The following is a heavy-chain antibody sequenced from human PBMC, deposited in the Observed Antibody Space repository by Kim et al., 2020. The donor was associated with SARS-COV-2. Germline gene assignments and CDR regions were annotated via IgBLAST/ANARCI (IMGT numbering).Heavy chain of an antibody. J-gene: IGHJ4*02. CDR3: ARGQQDYDSSGSEYYFDY. D-gene: IGHD3-22*01. CDR2: INTNTGNP. CDR1: GYTFTSYA. V-gene: IGHV7-4-1*02. Sequence: ASVKVSCKASGYTFTSYAMNWVRQAPGQGLEWMGWINTNTGNPTYAQGFTGRFVFSLDTSVSTAYLQISSLKAEDTAVYYCARGQQDYDSSGSEYYFDYWGQGTLVTVSS.